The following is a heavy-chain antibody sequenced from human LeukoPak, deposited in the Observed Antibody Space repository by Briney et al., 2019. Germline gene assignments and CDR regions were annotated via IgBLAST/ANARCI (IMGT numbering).Heavy chain of an antibody. CDR2: IYYSGST. Sequence: SETLSLTCTVSGGSISSSSYYWGWIRQPPGKGLEWIGSIYYSGSTYYNPSLKSRVIISVDTSKNQFSLKLSFVTAADTAVYYCARHAYYYDSSGYLVYFDYWGQGTLVTVSS. CDR1: GGSISSSSYY. J-gene: IGHJ4*02. CDR3: ARHAYYYDSSGYLVYFDY. D-gene: IGHD3-22*01. V-gene: IGHV4-39*01.